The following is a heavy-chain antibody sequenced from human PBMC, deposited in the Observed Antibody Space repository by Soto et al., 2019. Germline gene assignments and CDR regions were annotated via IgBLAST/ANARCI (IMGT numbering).Heavy chain of an antibody. V-gene: IGHV4-59*08. CDR1: GGSISSYY. D-gene: IGHD6-13*01. CDR2: IYYSGST. J-gene: IGHJ4*02. CDR3: ARQGYSSSWDY. Sequence: PSETLSLTCTISGGSISSYYWSWLRQPPGKGLEWIGYIYYSGSTNYNPSLKSRVTISVDTSKNQFSLKLSSVTAADTAVYYCARQGYSSSWDYWGQGTLVTVSS.